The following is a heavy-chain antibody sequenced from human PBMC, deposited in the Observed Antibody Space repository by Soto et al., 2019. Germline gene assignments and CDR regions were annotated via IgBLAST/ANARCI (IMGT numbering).Heavy chain of an antibody. D-gene: IGHD5-18*01. CDR3: ARRERYSYGNYYYGMDV. J-gene: IGHJ6*02. CDR2: IYPGDSDT. CDR1: GYSFTSYW. V-gene: IGHV5-51*01. Sequence: GESLKISCKGSGYSFTSYWISWVRQMPGKGLEWMGIIYPGDSDTRYSPSFQGQVTISADKSISTAYLQWSSLKASDTAMYYCARRERYSYGNYYYGMDVWGQGTTVTVSS.